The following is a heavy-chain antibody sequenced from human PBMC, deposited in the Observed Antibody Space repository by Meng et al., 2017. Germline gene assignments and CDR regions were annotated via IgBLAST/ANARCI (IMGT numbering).Heavy chain of an antibody. J-gene: IGHJ4*02. V-gene: IGHV1-69*13. CDR3: ASSSQYYDFWCGYYLDY. CDR2: IIPIVGTA. D-gene: IGHD3-3*01. CDR1: GCTFSSYA. Sequence: SVKVSCKASGCTFSSYAISWVRQAPGQGLEWMGWIIPIVGTANYAQKFQGRVTITADESTSTAYMELSSLRSEDTAVYYCASSSQYYDFWCGYYLDYWGQGTLVTVSS.